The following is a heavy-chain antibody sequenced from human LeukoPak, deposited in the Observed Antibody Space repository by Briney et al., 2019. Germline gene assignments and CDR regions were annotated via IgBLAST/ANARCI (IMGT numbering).Heavy chain of an antibody. J-gene: IGHJ4*02. CDR1: GFTFSSYW. CDR3: TTDPWELPNFDY. Sequence: GGSLRLSCAASGFTFSSYWMSWVRQAPGKGLEWVGRIKSKTDGGTTDYAAPVKGRFTISRDDSKNTLYLQMNSLKTEDTAVYYCTTDPWELPNFDYWGQGTLVTVSS. D-gene: IGHD1-26*01. V-gene: IGHV3-15*01. CDR2: IKSKTDGGTT.